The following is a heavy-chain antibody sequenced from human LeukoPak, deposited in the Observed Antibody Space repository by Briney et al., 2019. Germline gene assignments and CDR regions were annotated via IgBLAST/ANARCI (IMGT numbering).Heavy chain of an antibody. Sequence: GGSLRLSCAASGFTFSSYWMHWVRQAPGKGLVWVWRISSAGSSTTYADSVKGRFTISRDNAKNTLYLQMNSLRAEDTAGYYCARGYSGSYRVDYWGQGTLVTVSS. CDR2: ISSAGSST. D-gene: IGHD1-26*01. V-gene: IGHV3-74*01. CDR3: ARGYSGSYRVDY. CDR1: GFTFSSYW. J-gene: IGHJ4*02.